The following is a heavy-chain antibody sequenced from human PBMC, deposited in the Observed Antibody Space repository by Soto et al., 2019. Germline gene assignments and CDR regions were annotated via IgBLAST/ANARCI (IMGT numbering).Heavy chain of an antibody. V-gene: IGHV1-69*12. CDR1: GGTFSSYA. CDR3: ARDELGELVYYGMDV. D-gene: IGHD3-10*01. Sequence: QVQLVQSGAEVKKPGSSVKVSCKASGGTFSSYAISWVRQAPGQGLEWMGGIIPIFGTANYAQKFQGRVTMXXAXSXXEADMERRSLRSEDTAVDYCARDELGELVYYGMDVWGQGTTVTVSS. CDR2: IIPIFGTA. J-gene: IGHJ6*02.